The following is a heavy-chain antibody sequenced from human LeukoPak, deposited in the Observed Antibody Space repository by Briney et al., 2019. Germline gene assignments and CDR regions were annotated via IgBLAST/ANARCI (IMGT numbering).Heavy chain of an antibody. CDR1: GFTFSSYA. CDR3: AKSKTSYYYYMDV. V-gene: IGHV3-23*01. J-gene: IGHJ6*03. D-gene: IGHD1-1*01. CDR2: ISGSGGST. Sequence: GGSLRLSCAASGFTFSSYAMSWVRKAPGKGLEWVSAISGSGGSTYYADSVKGRFTISRDNSKNSLYLQMNSLRAEDTAVYYCAKSKTSYYYYMDVWGKGTTVTVSS.